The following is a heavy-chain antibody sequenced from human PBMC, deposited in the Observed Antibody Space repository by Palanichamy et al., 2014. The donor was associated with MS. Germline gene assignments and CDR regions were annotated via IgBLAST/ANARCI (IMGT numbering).Heavy chain of an antibody. CDR3: AREQDNSGRQTDSFDI. Sequence: EVQLVESGGGLVQPGGSLRLSCAASGFTFSRYWMHWVRQAPGKGLVWVSRSESDGRSISYADSVKGRFTISRDNAKSTLYLQMNSLRVEDTAVYYCAREQDNSGRQTDSFDIWGQGTMVTVSP. CDR1: GFTFSRYW. CDR2: SESDGRSI. J-gene: IGHJ3*02. D-gene: IGHD3-10*01. V-gene: IGHV3-74*01.